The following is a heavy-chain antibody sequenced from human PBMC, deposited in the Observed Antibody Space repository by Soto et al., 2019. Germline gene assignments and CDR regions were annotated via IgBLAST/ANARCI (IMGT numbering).Heavy chain of an antibody. CDR1: GGTFSSYA. V-gene: IGHV1-69*13. J-gene: IGHJ3*02. CDR3: AREESRLWSDAFDI. CDR2: IIPIFGTA. Sequence: AASVKVSCKASGGTFSSYAISWVRQAPGQGLEWMGGIIPIFGTANYAQKFQGRVTITADESTSTAYMELSSLRSEDTAVYYCAREESRLWSDAFDIWGQGTMVTVSS. D-gene: IGHD5-18*01.